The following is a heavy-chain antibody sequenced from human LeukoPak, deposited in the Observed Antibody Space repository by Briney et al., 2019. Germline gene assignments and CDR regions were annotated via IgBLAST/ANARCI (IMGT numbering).Heavy chain of an antibody. CDR1: SGSFSSYY. CDR2: INHSGST. CDR3: ARGGVGYSGYDYYYMDV. V-gene: IGHV4-34*01. J-gene: IGHJ6*03. D-gene: IGHD5-12*01. Sequence: SETLSLTCAVYSGSFSSYYWSWIRQPPGKGLEWIGEINHSGSTTYNPSLKSRVTISVDTSKNQFSLKLNSVTAADTAVYYCARGGVGYSGYDYYYMDVWGKGTTVTVSS.